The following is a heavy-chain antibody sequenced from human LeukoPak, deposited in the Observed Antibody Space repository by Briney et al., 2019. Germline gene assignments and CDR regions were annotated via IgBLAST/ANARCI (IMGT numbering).Heavy chain of an antibody. Sequence: GASVKVSCKVSGYTLTELSMHWVRQAPGKGLEWMGGFDPEDGETIYAQKFQGRVTMTEDTSTDTAYMELSSPRSEDTAVYYCATAAWGSGSYYYFDYWGQGTLVTVSS. J-gene: IGHJ4*02. CDR1: GYTLTELS. V-gene: IGHV1-24*01. CDR2: FDPEDGET. CDR3: ATAAWGSGSYYYFDY. D-gene: IGHD3-10*01.